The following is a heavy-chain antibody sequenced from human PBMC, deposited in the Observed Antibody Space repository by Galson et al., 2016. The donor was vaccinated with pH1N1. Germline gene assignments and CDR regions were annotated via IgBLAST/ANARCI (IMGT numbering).Heavy chain of an antibody. CDR2: MNPKSGTT. CDR1: GYTFTTYD. J-gene: IGHJ5*02. CDR3: ARVDSSKWQRGWLDP. Sequence: SVKVSCKASGYTFTTYDINWVRQAPGQGLVWVGWMNPKSGTTGYAQKFQGSVTMTRSISINTVYMELNSLSSEDTAVYYCARVDSSKWQRGWLDPWGQGTLVTVSS. D-gene: IGHD6-13*01. V-gene: IGHV1-8*01.